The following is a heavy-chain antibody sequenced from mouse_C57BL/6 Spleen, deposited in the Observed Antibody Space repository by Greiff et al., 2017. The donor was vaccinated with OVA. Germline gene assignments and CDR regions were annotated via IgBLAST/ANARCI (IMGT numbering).Heavy chain of an antibody. D-gene: IGHD2-5*01. V-gene: IGHV5-9*01. CDR1: GFTFSSYT. Sequence: EVNVVESGGGLVKPGGSLKLSCAASGFTFSSYTMSWVRQTPEKRLEWVATISGGGGNTYYPDSVKGRFTISRDSAKNTLYLQMSSLRSEDTALYYCARHGSNYDYWGQGTLVTVSA. CDR2: ISGGGGNT. J-gene: IGHJ3*01. CDR3: ARHGSNYDY.